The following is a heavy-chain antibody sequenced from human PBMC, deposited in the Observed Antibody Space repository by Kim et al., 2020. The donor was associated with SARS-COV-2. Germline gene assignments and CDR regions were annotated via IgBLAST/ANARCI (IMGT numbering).Heavy chain of an antibody. CDR1: GGSISSGGYY. V-gene: IGHV4-31*03. Sequence: SETLSLTCTVSGGSISSGGYYWSWIRQHPGKGLEWIGYIYYSGSTYYNPSLKSRVTISVDTSKNQFSLKLSSVTAADTAVYYCARDSQAITMVRGVRPKCAFDIWGQGTMVTVSS. CDR3: ARDSQAITMVRGVRPKCAFDI. D-gene: IGHD3-10*01. J-gene: IGHJ3*02. CDR2: IYYSGST.